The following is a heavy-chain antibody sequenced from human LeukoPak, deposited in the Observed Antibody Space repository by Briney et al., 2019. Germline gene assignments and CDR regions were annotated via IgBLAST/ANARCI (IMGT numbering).Heavy chain of an antibody. J-gene: IGHJ4*02. Sequence: GGSLRLSCAASGFTFSNAWMSWVRQAPGKGLEWVSGINWNGGSTGYADSVKGRFTISRDNAKNSLYLQMNSLRAEDTALYYCARGYYYGSGNDYWGQGTLVTVSS. CDR2: INWNGGST. V-gene: IGHV3-20*04. D-gene: IGHD3-10*01. CDR3: ARGYYYGSGNDY. CDR1: GFTFSNAW.